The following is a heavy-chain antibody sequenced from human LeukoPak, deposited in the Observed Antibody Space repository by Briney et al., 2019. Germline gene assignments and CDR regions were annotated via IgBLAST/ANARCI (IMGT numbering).Heavy chain of an antibody. J-gene: IGHJ4*02. Sequence: GSSVKVSCKASGGTFSSYAISWVRQAPGQGLEWMGWINPNSGGTNYAQKFQGRVTMTRDTSISTAYMELSRLRSDDTAVYYCARAVTTVHLDYWGQGTLVTVSS. D-gene: IGHD4-11*01. CDR1: GGTFSSYA. CDR3: ARAVTTVHLDY. V-gene: IGHV1-2*02. CDR2: INPNSGGT.